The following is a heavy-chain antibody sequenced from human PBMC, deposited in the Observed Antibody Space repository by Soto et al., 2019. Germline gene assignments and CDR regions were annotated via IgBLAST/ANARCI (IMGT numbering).Heavy chain of an antibody. J-gene: IGHJ6*01. CDR3: ARDIESVTAKHFFYYYAMDV. V-gene: IGHV1-18*01. D-gene: IGHD2-8*01. CDR1: GFTFSNYG. Sequence: QGPLVQSGAEVKKPGASVKLSCKASGFTFSNYGLNWVRQAPGQGLEWMGWVSANNGHTNYAQNLQGRVSMTTDTSTSTAYMELRGLTFDDTAVYYCARDIESVTAKHFFYYYAMDVW. CDR2: VSANNGHT.